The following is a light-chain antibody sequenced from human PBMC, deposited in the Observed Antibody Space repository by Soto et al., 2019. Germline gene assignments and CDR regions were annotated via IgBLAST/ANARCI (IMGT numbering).Light chain of an antibody. CDR2: GAS. V-gene: IGKV3-20*01. CDR3: QQYGSSPLYT. Sequence: EIVVTQSPGTLSLSPGERATLSCRASQSVSSSHLAWYQQKPGQAPTLLIYGASTRATGIPDRFSGSGSGTDFTLTISRLEPEDFAVYYCQQYGSSPLYTFGQGTK. J-gene: IGKJ2*01. CDR1: QSVSSSH.